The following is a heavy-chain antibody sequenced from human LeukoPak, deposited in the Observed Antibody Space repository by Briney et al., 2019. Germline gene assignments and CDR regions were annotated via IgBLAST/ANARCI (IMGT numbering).Heavy chain of an antibody. Sequence: SETLSLTCTVSGYSISNGYYWGWIRRPPGKGLEWIGEINHSGSTNYNPSLKSRVTISVDTSKNQFSLKLSSVTAADTAVYYCARGRGYYYYYMDVWGKGTTVTVSS. CDR1: GYSISNGYY. J-gene: IGHJ6*03. CDR2: INHSGST. V-gene: IGHV4-38-2*02. CDR3: ARGRGYYYYYMDV. D-gene: IGHD3-10*01.